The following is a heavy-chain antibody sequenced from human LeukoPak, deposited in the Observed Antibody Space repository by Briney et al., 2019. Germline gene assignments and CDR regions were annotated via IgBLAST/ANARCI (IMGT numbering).Heavy chain of an antibody. CDR3: ARSRGSWPDYFDY. V-gene: IGHV3-48*03. CDR2: ISSSASTI. D-gene: IGHD6-13*01. J-gene: IGHJ4*02. Sequence: QPGGSLRLSCAASGFTFSSYEMNWVRQAPGKGLEWVSYISSSASTIYYADSVKGRFTISRDNAKNSLYLQMNSLRAEDTGLYYCARSRGSWPDYFDYWGQGTLVTVTS. CDR1: GFTFSSYE.